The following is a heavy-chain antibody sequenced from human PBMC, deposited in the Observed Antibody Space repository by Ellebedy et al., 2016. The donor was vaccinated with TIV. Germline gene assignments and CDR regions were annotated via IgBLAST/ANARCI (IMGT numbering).Heavy chain of an antibody. J-gene: IGHJ6*02. CDR2: VRSDGTTK. D-gene: IGHD3-16*01. CDR1: GFSVSG. Sequence: PGGSLRLSCATSGFSVSGMHWVRQAPGQGLEWVAFVRSDGTTKYYMDSVKGRFTISRDISKNTLDLQMNSLRTDDTGVYYCVKGAYPVPTVMAVWGQGTMVIVSS. V-gene: IGHV3-30*02. CDR3: VKGAYPVPTVMAV.